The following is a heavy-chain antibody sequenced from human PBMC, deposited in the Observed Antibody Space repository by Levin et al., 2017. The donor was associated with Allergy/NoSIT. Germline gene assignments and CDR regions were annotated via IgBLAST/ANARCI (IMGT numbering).Heavy chain of an antibody. Sequence: GGSLRLSCAASGFTVSSNYMSWVRQAPGKGLEWVSVIYSGGSTYYADSVKGRFTISRDNSKNTLYLQMNSLRAEDTAVYYCAREVDTAMVPSSYFDYWGQGTLVTVSS. CDR3: AREVDTAMVPSSYFDY. V-gene: IGHV3-66*01. CDR1: GFTVSSNY. J-gene: IGHJ4*02. D-gene: IGHD5-18*01. CDR2: IYSGGST.